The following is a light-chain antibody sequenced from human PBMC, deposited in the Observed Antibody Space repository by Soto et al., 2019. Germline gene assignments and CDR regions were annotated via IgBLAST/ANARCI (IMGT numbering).Light chain of an antibody. Sequence: AIQMTQSPSSLSASIGDRVTITCRASQAIRNDLGWYQQKPGKAPKLLIYAVSFLQSGVPSSYSGSGSGTDFTLTISSLQPEDFETYYCLQDYKYPYTFGQGTKLEIK. CDR2: AVS. CDR1: QAIRND. CDR3: LQDYKYPYT. V-gene: IGKV1-6*01. J-gene: IGKJ2*01.